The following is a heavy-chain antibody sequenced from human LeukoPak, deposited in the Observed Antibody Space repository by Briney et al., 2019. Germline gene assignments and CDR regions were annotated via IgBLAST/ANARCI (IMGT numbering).Heavy chain of an antibody. J-gene: IGHJ1*01. Sequence: PSETLSLTCTVSVGSISSYYWSWIRQPPGKGLEWIGYIYYSGSTNYNPSLKSRVTISVDTSKNQFSLKLSSVTAADTAVYYCARGGRSTVTNPGDEYFQHWGQGTLVTVSS. V-gene: IGHV4-59*01. CDR3: ARGGRSTVTNPGDEYFQH. CDR2: IYYSGST. CDR1: VGSISSYY. D-gene: IGHD4-17*01.